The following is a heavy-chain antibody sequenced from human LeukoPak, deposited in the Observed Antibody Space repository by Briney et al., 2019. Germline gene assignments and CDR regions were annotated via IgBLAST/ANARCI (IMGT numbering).Heavy chain of an antibody. J-gene: IGHJ4*02. Sequence: PGGSLRLSCAASGFTVSSNYMSWVRQAPGKGLEWVSVIYSGGSTYYADSVKGRFTTSRDNAKNSLYLQMNSLRAEDTAVYYCAKDEGLFVVVPAASDYWGQGTLVTVSS. D-gene: IGHD2-2*01. CDR2: IYSGGST. CDR3: AKDEGLFVVVPAASDY. CDR1: GFTVSSNY. V-gene: IGHV3-53*01.